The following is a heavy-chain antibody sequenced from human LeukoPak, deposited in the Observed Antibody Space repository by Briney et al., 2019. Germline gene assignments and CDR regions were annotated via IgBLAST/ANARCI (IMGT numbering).Heavy chain of an antibody. V-gene: IGHV4-39*07. J-gene: IGHJ3*02. Sequence: SETLSLTCTVSGGSISTSSYHWGWFRQPPGKALECTGTIYYSGKTYYNPSLNSRVTISIHTSKNQFSLKLSSVTAADRAVYYCARSGPPAGRPDAFDIWGQGTMATVSS. CDR3: ARSGPPAGRPDAFDI. D-gene: IGHD2-2*01. CDR2: IYYSGKT. CDR1: GGSISTSSYH.